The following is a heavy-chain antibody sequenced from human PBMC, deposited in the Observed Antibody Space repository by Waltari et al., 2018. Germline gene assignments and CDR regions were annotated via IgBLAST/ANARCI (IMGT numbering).Heavy chain of an antibody. Sequence: QLQLQESGPGLVKPSETLSITCTVSGGSITNSDYYWGWIRQPPGKGLEWIGAIYYAGNAYYNPSLMSRVTISVDTSKNQFSLKLSSVTAADTAVYYCARQGASSWFYVTFDYWGQGTLVPVSS. V-gene: IGHV4-39*01. D-gene: IGHD6-13*01. CDR1: GGSITNSDYY. CDR3: ARQGASSWFYVTFDY. CDR2: IYYAGNA. J-gene: IGHJ4*02.